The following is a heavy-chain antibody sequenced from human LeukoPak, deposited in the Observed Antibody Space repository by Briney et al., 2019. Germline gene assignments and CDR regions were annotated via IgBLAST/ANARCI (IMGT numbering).Heavy chain of an antibody. D-gene: IGHD6-25*01. J-gene: IGHJ4*02. CDR3: TKPSGAAAVDY. CDR2: SSGTDGST. CDR1: GFTFSIYA. Sequence: GGSLRLSCVTSGFTFSIYALSLVRQAPGKGLEWVSASSGTDGSTYYADSVKGLFTISRDNSKNTLYLQMNSLRVEDTAVYYCTKPSGAAAVDYWGQGTLVTVSS. V-gene: IGHV3-23*01.